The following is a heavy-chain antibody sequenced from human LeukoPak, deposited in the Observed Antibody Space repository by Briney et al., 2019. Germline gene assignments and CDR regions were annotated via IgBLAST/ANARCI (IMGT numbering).Heavy chain of an antibody. D-gene: IGHD6-13*01. CDR2: IYPGDSDT. Sequence: GGSLKISCKGSGYSFTSYWIAWVRQMPGKGLEWMGIIYPGDSDTEYSPSFQGQVTISADKSISTAYLQWSSLKASDTAMYYCARVLQQSRPDAFDIWGQGTMVTVSS. J-gene: IGHJ3*02. V-gene: IGHV5-51*01. CDR1: GYSFTSYW. CDR3: ARVLQQSRPDAFDI.